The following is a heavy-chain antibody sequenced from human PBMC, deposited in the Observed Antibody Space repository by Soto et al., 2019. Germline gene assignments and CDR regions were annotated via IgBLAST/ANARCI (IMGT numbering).Heavy chain of an antibody. V-gene: IGHV3-23*01. CDR3: AKDAVSYNGKWDWFDS. CDR2: IGGGNTDR. CDR1: RFIFSDYD. Sequence: DVQLLESGGGLVHPGGSLTLSCAASRFIFSDYDMNWVRQAPGKGLEWVSSIGGGNTDRYYADSVKGRFIISRDNSKNTMYLHMNSLRDDDTAVYYCAKDAVSYNGKWDWFDSWGQGTLVTVSS. D-gene: IGHD1-26*01. J-gene: IGHJ5*01.